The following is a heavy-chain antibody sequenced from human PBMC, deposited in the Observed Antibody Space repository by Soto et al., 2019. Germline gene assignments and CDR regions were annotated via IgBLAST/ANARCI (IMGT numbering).Heavy chain of an antibody. J-gene: IGHJ6*03. CDR3: ARWFGEPLYYYYYYMDV. V-gene: IGHV4-59*01. CDR1: GGSISSYY. Sequence: PSETLSLTCTVSGGSISSYYWSWIRQPPGKGLEWIGYIYYSGSTNYNPSLKSQVTISVDTSKNQFSLKLSSVTAADTALYYCARWFGEPLYYYYYYMDVWGKGTTVTASS. CDR2: IYYSGST. D-gene: IGHD3-10*01.